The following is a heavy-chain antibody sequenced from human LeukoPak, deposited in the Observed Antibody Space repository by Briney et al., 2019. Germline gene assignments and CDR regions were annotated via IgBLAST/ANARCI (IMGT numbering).Heavy chain of an antibody. V-gene: IGHV1-18*01. CDR2: ISAYNSNT. CDR1: GYTFTSYG. J-gene: IGHJ4*02. CDR3: ARIGYYGSGSYFDY. Sequence: GASVKVSCKASGYTFTSYGINWVRQAPGQGLEWMGWISAYNSNTHYAQKLQGRVTMTRDTSISTAYMELSRLRSDDTAVYYCARIGYYGSGSYFDYWGQGTLVTVSS. D-gene: IGHD3-10*01.